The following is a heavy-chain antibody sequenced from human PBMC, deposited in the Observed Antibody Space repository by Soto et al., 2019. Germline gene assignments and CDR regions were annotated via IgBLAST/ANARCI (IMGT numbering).Heavy chain of an antibody. Sequence: ETLSLTCTVSGGSVSSGSYYWSWIRQPPGKGLEWIGSIYYSGSTFYNPSLKSRVTKSVDTSKNQFSLRLRSVTAADTAVYYCARLSGYSGYDPFDSWGQGIPVTAPQ. J-gene: IGHJ4*02. CDR3: ARLSGYSGYDPFDS. CDR1: GGSVSSGSYY. CDR2: IYYSGST. V-gene: IGHV4-39*01. D-gene: IGHD5-12*01.